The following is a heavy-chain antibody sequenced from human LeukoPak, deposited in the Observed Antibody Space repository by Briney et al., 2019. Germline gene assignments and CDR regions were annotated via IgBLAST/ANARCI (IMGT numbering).Heavy chain of an antibody. CDR3: ARGRYYYDSSGYASPAPYFDY. Sequence: ASVKVSCKASGGTFSSYAISWVRQAPGQGLEWMGRIIPILGIANYAQKFQGRVTITADKSTSTAYMELSSLRSEDTAVYYCARGRYYYDSSGYASPAPYFDYWGQGTLVTVSS. D-gene: IGHD3-22*01. J-gene: IGHJ4*02. V-gene: IGHV1-69*04. CDR2: IIPILGIA. CDR1: GGTFSSYA.